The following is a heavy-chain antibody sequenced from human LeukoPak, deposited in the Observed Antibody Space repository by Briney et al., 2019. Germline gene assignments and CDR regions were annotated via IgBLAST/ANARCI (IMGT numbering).Heavy chain of an antibody. CDR3: ARDRNLVVVPRHHDAFDI. CDR1: GGSFSGYY. J-gene: IGHJ3*02. V-gene: IGHV4-34*01. Sequence: PSETLSLTCAVYGGSFSGYYWSWIRQPPGKGLEWIGEINHSGSTNYNPSLKSRVTISVDTSKNQFSLKLSSVTAADTAVHYCARDRNLVVVPRHHDAFDIWGQGTMVTVSS. CDR2: INHSGST. D-gene: IGHD2-21*01.